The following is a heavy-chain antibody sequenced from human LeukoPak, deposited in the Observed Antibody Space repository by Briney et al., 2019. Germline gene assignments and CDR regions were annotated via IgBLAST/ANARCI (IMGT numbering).Heavy chain of an antibody. V-gene: IGHV3-30*18. D-gene: IGHD3-9*01. J-gene: IGHJ3*02. CDR3: AKPMDYDILTGNDAFDI. Sequence: PGGSLRLSCAASGFTFSSYGMHWVRQAPGKGLEWVAVISYDGSNKYYADSVKGRFTISRDNSKNTLYLQMNSLRAEDTAVYYCAKPMDYDILTGNDAFDIWGQGTMVTVSS. CDR2: ISYDGSNK. CDR1: GFTFSSYG.